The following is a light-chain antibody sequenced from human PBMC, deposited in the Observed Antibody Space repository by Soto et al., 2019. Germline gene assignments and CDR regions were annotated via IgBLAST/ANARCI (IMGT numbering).Light chain of an antibody. Sequence: DIQMTQSPSTLSSSVGDIFTITCRASQSIGRWLAWFQQRPGKAPKLLMYDASSLEGGVPSRFSGSGSGTEFTLTISSLQPDDFATYYCQQYNSYGFGQGTRLEIK. V-gene: IGKV1-5*01. CDR3: QQYNSYG. CDR1: QSIGRW. J-gene: IGKJ5*01. CDR2: DAS.